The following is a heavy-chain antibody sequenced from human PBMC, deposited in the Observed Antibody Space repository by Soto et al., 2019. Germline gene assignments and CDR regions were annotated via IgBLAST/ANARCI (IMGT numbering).Heavy chain of an antibody. CDR3: ARQGFGQLHGLVAV. J-gene: IGHJ6*02. D-gene: IGHD3-10*01. CDR1: GGSINSYY. CDR2: VHHSWGS. V-gene: IGHV4-59*08. Sequence: QVQLQESGPGLVKPSETLSLSCTVSGGSINSYYWSWIRQSPGKRMEWIGYVHHSWGSSYNPSLQSRVATSLDTSKSQLTLKVTSVTATDTAAYYCARQGFGQLHGLVAVWGQGTTVTVSS.